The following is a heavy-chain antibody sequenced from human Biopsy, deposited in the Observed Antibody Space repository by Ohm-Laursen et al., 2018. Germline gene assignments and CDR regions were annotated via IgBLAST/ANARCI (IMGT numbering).Heavy chain of an antibody. CDR3: ARCMGSSGWQYFDS. V-gene: IGHV4-61*01. J-gene: IGHJ4*02. D-gene: IGHD6-19*01. CDR1: GDSVSSGSFY. Sequence: GTLSLTCTVSGDSVSSGSFYWTWIRQPPGQGLEYIGYIYDRGSTANYNPSLESRVAMSVDMPKNQFSLKLISVTAADTAIYYCARCMGSSGWQYFDSWGQGTLVTVSS. CDR2: IYDRGSTA.